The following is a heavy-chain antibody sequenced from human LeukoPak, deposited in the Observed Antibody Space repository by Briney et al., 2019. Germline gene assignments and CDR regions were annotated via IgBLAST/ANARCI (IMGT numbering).Heavy chain of an antibody. V-gene: IGHV4-30-4*01. CDR3: ARDETRRGYSYGADV. D-gene: IGHD5-18*01. CDR2: IYYSGST. J-gene: IGHJ4*02. Sequence: PSQTLSLTCTVSGGSISSGDYYWSWIRQPPGKGLEWIGYIYYSGSTYYNPSLKSRVTISVDTSKNQFSLKLSSVTAADTAVYYCARDETRRGYSYGADVWGQGTLVTVSS. CDR1: GGSISSGDYY.